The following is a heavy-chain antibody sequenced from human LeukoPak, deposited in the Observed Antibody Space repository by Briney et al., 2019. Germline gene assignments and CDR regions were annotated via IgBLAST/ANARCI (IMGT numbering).Heavy chain of an antibody. V-gene: IGHV3-30*18. CDR2: ISYDGSNK. Sequence: PGGSLRLSCAASGFTFSSYCMHWVRQAPGKGLEWVAFISYDGSNKYYADSVKGRFTISRDNSKNTLYLQMNSLRAEETAVYYCANLPILRRWFDYWGKGTLVTASS. CDR1: GFTFSSYC. D-gene: IGHD3-3*01. J-gene: IGHJ4*02. CDR3: ANLPILRRWFDY.